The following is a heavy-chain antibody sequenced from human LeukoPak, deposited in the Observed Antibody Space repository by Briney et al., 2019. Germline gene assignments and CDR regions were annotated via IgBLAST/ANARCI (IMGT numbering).Heavy chain of an antibody. J-gene: IGHJ5*02. V-gene: IGHV5-51*01. D-gene: IGHD6-13*01. CDR2: IYPADSTA. CDR1: GYSFTTYW. CDR3: ARPFIAAAGGFAEGFDP. Sequence: GESLKISCKASGYSFTTYWIGWVRQVPGKGLEWVGIIYPADSTAKYSPSFQGQVTISVDKSISTAYLQWSRLEASDTAVFYCARPFIAAAGGFAEGFDPWGQGTLVTVSS.